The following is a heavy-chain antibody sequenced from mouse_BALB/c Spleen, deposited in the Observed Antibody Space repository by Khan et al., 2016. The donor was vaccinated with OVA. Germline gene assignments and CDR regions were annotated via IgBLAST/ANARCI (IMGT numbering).Heavy chain of an antibody. CDR3: VRSGGNFHWYFDV. CDR2: MSSGSSTI. V-gene: IGHV5-17*02. CDR1: GFTFSSFG. Sequence: EVELVESGGGLVQPGGSRKLSCAASGFTFSSFGMHWVRQAPKKGLEWVAYMSSGSSTIYYVDTVKGRFTISRNNPKNTIFLQMISLRSEDTAMYYCVRSGGNFHWYFDVWGAGTSVTVSS. J-gene: IGHJ1*01. D-gene: IGHD2-1*01.